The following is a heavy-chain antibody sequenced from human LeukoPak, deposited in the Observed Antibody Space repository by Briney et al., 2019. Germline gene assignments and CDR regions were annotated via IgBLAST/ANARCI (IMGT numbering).Heavy chain of an antibody. CDR2: IDPSDSYT. V-gene: IGHV5-10-1*01. D-gene: IGHD6-19*01. J-gene: IGHJ6*02. CDR1: GYSFTSYW. CDR3: ARLDKQWLPTDYYGMDV. Sequence: GESLKISCKGSGYSFTSYWISWVREMPGKGLVWMGRIDPSDSYTNYSPSFQGHVTIYADKSISTAYLQWSSLKASDTAMYYCARLDKQWLPTDYYGMDVWGQGTTVTVSS.